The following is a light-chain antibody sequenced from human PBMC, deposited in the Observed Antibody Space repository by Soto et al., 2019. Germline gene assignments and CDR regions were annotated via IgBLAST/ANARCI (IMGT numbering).Light chain of an antibody. J-gene: IGKJ1*01. Sequence: DIVITHSPLSLPVTPGEPASISFRSSQILLHSNGYNYLDWYLQKPGQSPQLLIYLGSNRSSGVPDRFSGSGSGKDFTLKISRVEAEDVGVYYCMQALQTPKFGQGTKVDIK. CDR1: QILLHSNGYNY. V-gene: IGKV2-28*01. CDR3: MQALQTPK. CDR2: LGS.